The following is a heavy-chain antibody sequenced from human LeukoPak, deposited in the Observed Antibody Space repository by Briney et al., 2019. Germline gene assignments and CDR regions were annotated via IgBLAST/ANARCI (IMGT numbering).Heavy chain of an antibody. D-gene: IGHD5-18*01. J-gene: IGHJ4*02. Sequence: SVKVSSKASGGTFSSYAISWVRQAPGQGLEWMGGIIPIFGTANYAQKFQGRVTITADKSTSTAYMELSSLRSEDTAVYYCARGRFGYSYGYANDYWGQGTLVTVSS. CDR3: ARGRFGYSYGYANDY. CDR1: GGTFSSYA. CDR2: IIPIFGTA. V-gene: IGHV1-69*06.